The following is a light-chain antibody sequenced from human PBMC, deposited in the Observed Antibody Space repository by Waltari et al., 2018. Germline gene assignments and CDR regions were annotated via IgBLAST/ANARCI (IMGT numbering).Light chain of an antibody. CDR1: QSVRRN. CDR3: QQYNNWPFYT. V-gene: IGKV3-15*01. CDR2: GAS. Sequence: EILMTQSPATLSVSPGERATLSGRASQSVRRNLAWYQQKPGQAPRLLIFGASTRATGIPARFSGSGSETEFTLTISSLQSEDFAVYYCQQYNNWPFYTFGQGTKVDIK. J-gene: IGKJ2*01.